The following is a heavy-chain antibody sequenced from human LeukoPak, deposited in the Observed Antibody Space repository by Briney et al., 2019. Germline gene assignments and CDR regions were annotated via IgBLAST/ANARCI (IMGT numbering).Heavy chain of an antibody. CDR1: LYSISSGHY. J-gene: IGHJ3*02. CDR2: IYHGGST. V-gene: IGHV4-38-2*02. D-gene: IGHD5-12*01. Sequence: PSETLSLTCTVSLYSISSGHYWGWIRQPPGKGLEWIGSIYHGGSTYYNPSLKSRVTIAVDTSKNQFSLKLSCVPAADKAVYYCARSCRILDIVAAIRARLGGNGFDIWGQGTMVTVSS. CDR3: ARSCRILDIVAAIRARLGGNGFDI.